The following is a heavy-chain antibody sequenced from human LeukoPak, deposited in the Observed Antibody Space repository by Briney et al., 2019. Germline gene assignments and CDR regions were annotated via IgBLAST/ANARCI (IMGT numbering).Heavy chain of an antibody. J-gene: IGHJ3*02. CDR1: GFTFSSYG. V-gene: IGHV3-33*01. CDR2: IWYDGSNK. D-gene: IGHD3-3*01. Sequence: PGRSLRLSCAASGFTFSSYGMHWVRQAPGKGLEWVAVIWYDGSNKYYADSVKGRFTISRDNSKNTLYLQMNSLRAEDTAVYYCARDRRVTMPTSAFDIWGQGTMVTVSS. CDR3: ARDRRVTMPTSAFDI.